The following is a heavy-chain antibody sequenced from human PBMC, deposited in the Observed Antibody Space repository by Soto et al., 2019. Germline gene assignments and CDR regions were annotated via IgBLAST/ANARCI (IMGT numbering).Heavy chain of an antibody. CDR2: IYSGGST. CDR3: ARGSWEWLRLIAVASYYFDY. J-gene: IGHJ4*02. Sequence: PVGSLRLSCAASGFTVSSNYMSWVRQAPGKGLEWVSVIYSGGSTYYADSVKGRFTISRDNSKNTLYLQMNSLRAEDTAVYYCARGSWEWLRLIAVASYYFDYWGQGTLVTVSS. CDR1: GFTVSSNY. V-gene: IGHV3-53*01. D-gene: IGHD5-12*01.